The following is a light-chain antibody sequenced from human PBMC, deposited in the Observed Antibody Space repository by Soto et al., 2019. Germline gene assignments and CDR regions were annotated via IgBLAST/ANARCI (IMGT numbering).Light chain of an antibody. CDR2: AAS. CDR3: QQSYTMPVT. J-gene: IGKJ5*01. Sequence: IQVTQYPSSLSASVGDRVTITCRASQSISSYLNWYRQKPGKAPERLIYAASTLQSGVPSRFSGSGSGTDFTLTINSLQPEDFTTDYCQQSYTMPVTFGQGRLLEVK. V-gene: IGKV1-39*01. CDR1: QSISSY.